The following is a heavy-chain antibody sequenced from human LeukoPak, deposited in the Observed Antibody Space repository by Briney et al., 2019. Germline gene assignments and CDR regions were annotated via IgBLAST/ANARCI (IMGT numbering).Heavy chain of an antibody. D-gene: IGHD3-10*01. CDR1: GFTVSSNY. CDR2: IYSGGST. V-gene: IGHV3-66*01. Sequence: GGSLRLSCAASGFTVSSNYMSWVRQAPGKGLEWVSVIYSGGSTYYADSVKGRFTISRDNSKNTLYLQMNSLRAEDTAVYYCARDVGRPYGSGSLYGMDVWGQGTTVTVSS. J-gene: IGHJ6*02. CDR3: ARDVGRPYGSGSLYGMDV.